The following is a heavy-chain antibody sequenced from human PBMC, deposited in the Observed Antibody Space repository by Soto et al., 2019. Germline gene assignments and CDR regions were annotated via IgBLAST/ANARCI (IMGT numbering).Heavy chain of an antibody. CDR3: AKDICVGSTSCYAFDY. D-gene: IGHD2-2*01. CDR1: GFTFDDYA. CDR2: ISWNSGSI. J-gene: IGHJ4*02. Sequence: EVQLVESGGGLVQPGRSLRLSCAASGFTFDDYAMHWVRQAPGKGLEWVSGISWNSGSIGYADSVKGRFTISRDNAKNSLYLRMNSLRAEDTALYYCAKDICVGSTSCYAFDYWGQGTLVTVSS. V-gene: IGHV3-9*01.